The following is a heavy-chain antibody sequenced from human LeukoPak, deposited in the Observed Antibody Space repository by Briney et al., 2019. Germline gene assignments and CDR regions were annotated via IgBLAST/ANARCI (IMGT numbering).Heavy chain of an antibody. D-gene: IGHD1-26*01. Sequence: GGSLRLSCAASGFTFSSYWMHWVRQAPGGGLEWVSRIDSDGSTTTYADSVKGRFTISRDNAKSTLYLQMTSLRAEDTGVYYCARKIVGATSSFDSWGQGTLVTVSS. CDR2: IDSDGSTT. CDR1: GFTFSSYW. V-gene: IGHV3-74*01. J-gene: IGHJ4*02. CDR3: ARKIVGATSSFDS.